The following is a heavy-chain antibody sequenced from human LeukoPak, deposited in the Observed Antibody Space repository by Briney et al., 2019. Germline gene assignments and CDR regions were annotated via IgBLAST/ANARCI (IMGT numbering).Heavy chain of an antibody. D-gene: IGHD1-26*01. V-gene: IGHV4-59*08. J-gene: IGHJ4*02. CDR3: ANLGRGSYYSIDY. CDR2: IYYSGST. Sequence: SETLSLTCTVSGGSISSYYWSWIRQAPGKGLEWIGYIYYSGSTNYNPSLKSRVTISVDTSKNQFSLKLSSVTAADTAVYYCANLGRGSYYSIDYWGQGTLVTLSS. CDR1: GGSISSYY.